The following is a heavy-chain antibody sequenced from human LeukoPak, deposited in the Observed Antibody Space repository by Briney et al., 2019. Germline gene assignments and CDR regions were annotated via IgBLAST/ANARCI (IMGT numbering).Heavy chain of an antibody. CDR2: IYYSETT. CDR1: GDSISSSLYY. D-gene: IGHD3-22*01. J-gene: IGHJ4*02. Sequence: PSETLSLTCTVSGDSISSSLYYWGWIRQPPGRGLEWIGTIYYSETTYYNPSLKSRVTISVDTSKNQFALNLSSVTAADTAVYYCARQGDSRGYSTPDYWGQGTLVTVSS. V-gene: IGHV4-39*01. CDR3: ARQGDSRGYSTPDY.